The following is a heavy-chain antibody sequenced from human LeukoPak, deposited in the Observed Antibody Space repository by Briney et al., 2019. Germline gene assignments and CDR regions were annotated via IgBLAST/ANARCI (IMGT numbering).Heavy chain of an antibody. D-gene: IGHD3-22*01. CDR1: GGSISNYY. Sequence: SETLSLTCTVSGGSISNYYWSWIRQPPGKGLEWIGYIYYSGSTNYNPSLKSRVTISVDTSKNQFSLNLSSVTAADTAMYYCARDRSPEGYYDSSHWDYYHGMDVWGQGATVTVSS. CDR2: IYYSGST. CDR3: ARDRSPEGYYDSSHWDYYHGMDV. J-gene: IGHJ6*02. V-gene: IGHV4-59*01.